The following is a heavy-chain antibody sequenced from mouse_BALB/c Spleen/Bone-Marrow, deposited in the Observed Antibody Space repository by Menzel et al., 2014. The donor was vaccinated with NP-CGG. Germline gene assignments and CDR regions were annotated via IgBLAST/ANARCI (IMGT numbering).Heavy chain of an antibody. CDR3: TTLARNKFDY. CDR1: GYTFSNYW. Sequence: DVHLQQSGTVLARPGTAVAISCMDSGYTFSNYWMHWVKQRPGQGLEWIVTIYPGNSDNTYNQKFKGKATLTAVTSTSAADMELSSLTNEDSAGYYCTTLARNKFDYWGQGTTLTVSS. V-gene: IGHV1-5*01. CDR2: IYPGNSDN. D-gene: IGHD3-1*01. J-gene: IGHJ2*01.